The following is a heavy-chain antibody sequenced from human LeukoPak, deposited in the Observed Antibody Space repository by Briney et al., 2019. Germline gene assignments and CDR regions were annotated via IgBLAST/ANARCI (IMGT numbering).Heavy chain of an antibody. V-gene: IGHV3-53*01. CDR1: GFTVSSNY. CDR3: AKDLENSGSYPYFDY. J-gene: IGHJ4*02. Sequence: GGSLRLSCAASGFTVSSNYMSWVRQAPGKGLEWGSVIYSGGSTYYADSVKGRFTISRDNSKNTLYLQMNSLRAKDTAVYYCAKDLENSGSYPYFDYWGQGTLVTVSS. CDR2: IYSGGST. D-gene: IGHD1-26*01.